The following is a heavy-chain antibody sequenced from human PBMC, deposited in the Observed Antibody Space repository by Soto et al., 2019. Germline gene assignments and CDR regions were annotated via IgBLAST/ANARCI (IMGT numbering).Heavy chain of an antibody. CDR1: GPTYTGYG. CDR3: ARRLIAPTNWFDP. CDR2: ISAYNGNT. Sequence: VSVTGSSKGSGPTYTGYGITLVRQAPGQGLEWMGWISAYNGNTNYSQKLQDRVTMTTDTSTSTAYMELRSLRSDDTAVYYCARRLIAPTNWFDPWGQGTMVLVAS. D-gene: IGHD2-21*01. J-gene: IGHJ5*02. V-gene: IGHV1-18*01.